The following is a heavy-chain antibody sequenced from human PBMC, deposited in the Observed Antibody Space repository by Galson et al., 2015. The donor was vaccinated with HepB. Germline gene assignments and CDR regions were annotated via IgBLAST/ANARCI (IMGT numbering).Heavy chain of an antibody. CDR2: ISGSGGST. J-gene: IGHJ3*02. CDR3: AKTRETLRGWLFDAFDI. V-gene: IGHV3-23*01. Sequence: SLRLSCAASGFTFSSYAMSWVRQAPGKGLEWVSAISGSGGSTYYADSVKGRFTISRDNSKNTLYLQMNSLRAEDTAVYYCAKTRETLRGWLFDAFDIWGQGTMVTVSS. CDR1: GFTFSSYA. D-gene: IGHD2-15*01.